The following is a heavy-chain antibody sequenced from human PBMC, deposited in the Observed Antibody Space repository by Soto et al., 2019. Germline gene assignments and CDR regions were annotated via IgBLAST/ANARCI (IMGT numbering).Heavy chain of an antibody. CDR1: GFTFSSYC. CDR2: IHSDGSSS. V-gene: IGHV3-74*01. D-gene: IGHD6-13*01. CDR3: ARERYGSSWNDLDY. J-gene: IGHJ4*02. Sequence: EVQLVESGGGLVQPGGSLSLSCAASGFTFSSYCMHWVRQAPGKGVVWVSGIHSDGSSSIYADSVKGRFTFSRDNAKNTEYIQMNRLTAGDTAVYYCARERYGSSWNDLDYWGQGTLVTVSS.